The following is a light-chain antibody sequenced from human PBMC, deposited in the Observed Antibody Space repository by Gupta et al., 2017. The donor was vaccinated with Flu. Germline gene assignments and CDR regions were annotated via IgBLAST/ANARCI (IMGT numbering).Light chain of an antibody. V-gene: IGLV1-47*01. CDR1: NSNIGRNY. Sequence: QSVLTQAPSVTGTPGQRVTISCSGSNSNIGRNYVFWYQQLPGQAPKLLIYRNDHRPSGVPDRFSGSKSDTSASLAINGLQSEDEGFYYCAAWDDTLSGRGVFGGGTGVTVL. CDR2: RND. J-gene: IGLJ3*02. CDR3: AAWDDTLSGRGV.